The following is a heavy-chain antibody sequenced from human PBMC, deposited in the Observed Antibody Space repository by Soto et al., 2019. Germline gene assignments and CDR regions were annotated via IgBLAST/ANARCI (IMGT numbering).Heavy chain of an antibody. CDR1: GGSISSGAYY. Sequence: SESLSLTCTVSGGSISSGAYYWSWIRQHPGKGLEWIGYIYYSGSTYYNPSLKSRVTISVDTSKNQFSLKLSSVTAADTAVYYCARGPFYDYVWGSYPNWFDPWGQGTLVTVSS. CDR3: ARGPFYDYVWGSYPNWFDP. J-gene: IGHJ5*02. V-gene: IGHV4-31*03. CDR2: IYYSGST. D-gene: IGHD3-16*02.